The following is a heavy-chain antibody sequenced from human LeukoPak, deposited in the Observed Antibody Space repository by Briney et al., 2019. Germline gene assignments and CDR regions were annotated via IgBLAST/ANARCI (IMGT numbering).Heavy chain of an antibody. CDR2: ISWNSGSI. V-gene: IGHV3-9*01. J-gene: IGHJ4*02. CDR1: GFIFDDYA. CDR3: AKDGH. Sequence: GRSLRLSCAASGFIFDDYAMHWVRQAPGKGLEWVSGISWNSGSIGYADSVKGRFTISRDNAKNSLYLQMNSLRAEDTALYYCAKDGHWGQGTLVTVSS.